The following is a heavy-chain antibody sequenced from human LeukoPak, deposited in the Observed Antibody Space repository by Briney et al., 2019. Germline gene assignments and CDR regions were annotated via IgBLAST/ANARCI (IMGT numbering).Heavy chain of an antibody. Sequence: SETLSLTCNVSGYSISSTFYGAWIRQPPGKGLEWIATISHSATTYYTPSLKSRLTMSVDTSKNQFSLKLSSVTVADTTVYYCARVNTPVATFDYWGQGTLVTVSS. CDR2: ISHSATT. V-gene: IGHV4-38-2*02. CDR3: ARVNTPVATFDY. D-gene: IGHD2-15*01. J-gene: IGHJ4*02. CDR1: GYSISSTFY.